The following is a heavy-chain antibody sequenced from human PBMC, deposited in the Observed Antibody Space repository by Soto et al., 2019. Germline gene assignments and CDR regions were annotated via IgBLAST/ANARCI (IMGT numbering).Heavy chain of an antibody. Sequence: QVQLVQSGGEVKKPGASVKVSCKTSGYSFTTYGISWVRQAPGQGLEWMGWISAYNGNTNYAQKLQGRVTMTTDTYTSTAYMELRSLRSDDTAGYYCAREGPAPYYYYGMDVWGQGSTVTVSS. V-gene: IGHV1-18*01. CDR2: ISAYNGNT. CDR3: AREGPAPYYYYGMDV. CDR1: GYSFTTYG. J-gene: IGHJ6*02.